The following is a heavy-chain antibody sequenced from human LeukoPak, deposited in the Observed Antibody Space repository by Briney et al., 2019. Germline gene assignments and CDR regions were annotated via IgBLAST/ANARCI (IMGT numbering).Heavy chain of an antibody. CDR1: GYTFTSYD. V-gene: IGHV1-8*01. D-gene: IGHD2-15*01. Sequence: ASVKVSCKASGYTFTSYDINWVRQATGRGLEWMGWMNPNSGNTAYAQKFQGRVTMTRNTSISTAYMELSSLRSEDTAVYYCASSVYCSGGSCYSSFDYWGQGTLVTVSS. J-gene: IGHJ4*02. CDR2: MNPNSGNT. CDR3: ASSVYCSGGSCYSSFDY.